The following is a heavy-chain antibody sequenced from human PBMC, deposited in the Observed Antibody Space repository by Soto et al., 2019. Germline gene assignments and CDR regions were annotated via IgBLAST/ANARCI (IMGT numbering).Heavy chain of an antibody. Sequence: GGSLRLSCAASGFTFSSYGMHWVRQAPGKGLEWVAVISYDGSNKYYADSVKGRFTISRDNSKNTLYLQMNSLRAEDTAVYYCAKGRDYVDYWGQGTLVTVSS. J-gene: IGHJ4*02. CDR1: GFTFSSYG. CDR3: AKGRDYVDY. V-gene: IGHV3-30*18. CDR2: ISYDGSNK.